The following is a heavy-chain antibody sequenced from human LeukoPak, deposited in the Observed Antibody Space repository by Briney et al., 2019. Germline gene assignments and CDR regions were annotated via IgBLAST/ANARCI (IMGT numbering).Heavy chain of an antibody. J-gene: IGHJ3*02. D-gene: IGHD1-26*01. CDR1: GFTFSSYA. Sequence: PGGSLRLSCAASGFTFSSYAMSWVRQAPGKGLEWVSVISAGGGSTYSADSVKGRFTITRDNSKNTLYLQMNSLRAEDTAVYHRAKDIRVRWELLGDGFDMWGQGTMVTVSS. V-gene: IGHV3-23*01. CDR3: AKDIRVRWELLGDGFDM. CDR2: ISAGGGST.